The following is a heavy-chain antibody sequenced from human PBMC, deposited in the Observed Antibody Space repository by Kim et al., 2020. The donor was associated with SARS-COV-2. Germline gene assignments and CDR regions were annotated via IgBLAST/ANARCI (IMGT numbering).Heavy chain of an antibody. D-gene: IGHD3-10*01. CDR3: AKDASRITMVRGVASDY. J-gene: IGHJ4*02. V-gene: IGHV3-23*01. CDR2: ISGSGGST. Sequence: GGSLRLSCAASGFTFSSYAMSWVRQAPGKGLEWVSAISGSGGSTYYADSVKGRFTISRDNSKNTLYLQMNSLRAEDTAVYYCAKDASRITMVRGVASDYWGQGTLVTVSS. CDR1: GFTFSSYA.